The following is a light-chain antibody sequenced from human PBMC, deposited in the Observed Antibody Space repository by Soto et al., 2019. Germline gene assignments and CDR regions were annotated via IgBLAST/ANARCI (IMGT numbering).Light chain of an antibody. Sequence: QSVLTQAASVSGSPGQSITISCTGTSSDVGGYNYVSWYQQHPGKAPKLMIYEVSNRPSGVSNRFSGSKSGNTASLTISGLQAEDEADYYCSSYTSSSTWVFGGGTKLIVL. V-gene: IGLV2-14*01. CDR1: SSDVGGYNY. CDR3: SSYTSSSTWV. J-gene: IGLJ3*02. CDR2: EVS.